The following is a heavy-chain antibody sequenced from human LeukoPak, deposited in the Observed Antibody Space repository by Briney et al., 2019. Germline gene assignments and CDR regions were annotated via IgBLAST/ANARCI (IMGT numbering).Heavy chain of an antibody. J-gene: IGHJ3*02. D-gene: IGHD3-22*01. CDR3: ATLGETYYYDSSGYYDAFDI. CDR1: GYTFTGYY. CDR2: INPNSGGT. Sequence: ASVKVSCKASGYTFTGYYMHWVRQAPGQGLEWMGWINPNSGGTNYAQKFQGRVTMTRDTSISTAYMELSRLRSDDTAVYYCATLGETYYYDSSGYYDAFDIWGQGTMVTVPS. V-gene: IGHV1-2*02.